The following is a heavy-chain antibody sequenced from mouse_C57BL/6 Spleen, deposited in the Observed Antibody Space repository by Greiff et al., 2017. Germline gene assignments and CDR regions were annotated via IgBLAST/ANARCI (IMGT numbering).Heavy chain of an antibody. CDR3: AREGGLYFDY. V-gene: IGHV5-16*01. CDR1: GFTFSDYY. Sequence: EVQLVESEGGLVQPGSSMKLSCTASGFTFSDYYMAWVRQVPEKGLEWVAKIKSDGSSTYYLDSLKSRFIISTDNAKNILYLQMSSLKSEDTATYYCAREGGLYFDYWGQGTTLTVSS. J-gene: IGHJ2*01. D-gene: IGHD3-3*01. CDR2: IKSDGSST.